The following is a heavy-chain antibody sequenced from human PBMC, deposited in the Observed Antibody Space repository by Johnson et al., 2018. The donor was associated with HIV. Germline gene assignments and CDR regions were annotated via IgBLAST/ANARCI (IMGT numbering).Heavy chain of an antibody. V-gene: IGHV3-30*03. D-gene: IGHD3-16*01. J-gene: IGHJ3*01. CDR1: GFTFSSYG. CDR3: ALERGGDSAFDF. Sequence: QVQLVESGGGVVQPGRSLRLSCAASGFTFSSYGMHWVRQAPGKGLEWVAVISYDGSNKYYVDSVKGRFTISRDNAKNSLYLQMNSLRAEDTALYYCALERGGDSAFDFWGQGTMVTVSS. CDR2: ISYDGSNK.